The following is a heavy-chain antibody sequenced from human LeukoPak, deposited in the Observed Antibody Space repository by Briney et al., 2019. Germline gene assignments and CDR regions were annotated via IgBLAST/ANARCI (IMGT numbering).Heavy chain of an antibody. V-gene: IGHV3-23*01. D-gene: IGHD1-26*01. CDR2: ISAGGGGI. CDR3: AKESNGRRFDFDY. J-gene: IGHJ4*02. CDR1: GFISRDYP. Sequence: GGSLRLSCAASGFISRDYPMSWVRQTPGKGLEWVSSISAGGGGIYYADSVKGRFTVSRDDSKNTLYLQMNSLRVEDTALYYCAKESNGRRFDFDYWGQGTLVTVSS.